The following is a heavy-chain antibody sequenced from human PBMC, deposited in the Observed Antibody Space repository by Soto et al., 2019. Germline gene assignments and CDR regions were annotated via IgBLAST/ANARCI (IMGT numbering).Heavy chain of an antibody. J-gene: IGHJ6*02. Sequence: QVQLVESGGGVVQPGRSLRLSCAASGFTFSSYGMHWVRQAPGKGLEWVAVIWYDGSNKYYADSVKGRFTISRDNSKNTLYLQMNSLRAEDTAVYYCARDPGALYYYYGMDVWGQGTTVTVSS. CDR2: IWYDGSNK. CDR3: ARDPGALYYYYGMDV. V-gene: IGHV3-33*01. D-gene: IGHD1-26*01. CDR1: GFTFSSYG.